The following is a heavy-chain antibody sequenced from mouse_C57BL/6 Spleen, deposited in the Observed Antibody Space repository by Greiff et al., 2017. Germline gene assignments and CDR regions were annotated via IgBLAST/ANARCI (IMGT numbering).Heavy chain of an antibody. D-gene: IGHD4-1*01. CDR1: GFSFNTYA. CDR3: VRQRLGQFDY. J-gene: IGHJ2*01. CDR2: IRSKSNNYAT. Sequence: EVKLMESGGGLVQPKGSLKLSCAASGFSFNTYAMNWVRQAPGTGLEWVARIRSKSNNYATYYADSVKDRFTISRDDSESMLYLQMNNLKTEDTAMYYCVRQRLGQFDYWGQGTTLTVSS. V-gene: IGHV10-1*01.